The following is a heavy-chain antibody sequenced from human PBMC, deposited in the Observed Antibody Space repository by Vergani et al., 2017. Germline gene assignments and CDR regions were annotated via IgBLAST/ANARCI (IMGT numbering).Heavy chain of an antibody. Sequence: VQLLESGGGLVQPGGSLRLSCAASGFTFSSYGMHWVRQAPGKGLEWVAVIWYDGSNKYYADSVKGRFTISRDNSKNTLYLQMNSLRAEDTAVYYCARDLVVRGVIIARFDYWGQGTLVTVSS. CDR1: GFTFSSYG. CDR2: IWYDGSNK. CDR3: ARDLVVRGVIIARFDY. V-gene: IGHV3-33*08. J-gene: IGHJ4*02. D-gene: IGHD3-10*01.